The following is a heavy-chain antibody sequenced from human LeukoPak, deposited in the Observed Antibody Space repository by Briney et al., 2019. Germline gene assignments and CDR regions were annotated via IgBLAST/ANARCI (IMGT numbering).Heavy chain of an antibody. CDR2: IKSKTDGGTT. Sequence: PGGSLRLSCAASGFTFSNAWMSWVRQAPGKGLEWVGRIKSKTDGGTTDYAAPVKGRFTISRDDSKSTLYLQMNSLKTEDTAVYYCTTDQSHRGYDPGYFDYWGQGTLVTVSS. CDR3: TTDQSHRGYDPGYFDY. CDR1: GFTFSNAW. J-gene: IGHJ4*02. V-gene: IGHV3-15*01. D-gene: IGHD5-12*01.